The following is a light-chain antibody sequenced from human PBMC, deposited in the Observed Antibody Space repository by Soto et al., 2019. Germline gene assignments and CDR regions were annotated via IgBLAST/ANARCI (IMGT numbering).Light chain of an antibody. CDR2: DVT. V-gene: IGLV2-14*03. CDR3: SSYTSSSTLV. CDR1: SSDIRVYNY. J-gene: IGLJ2*01. Sequence: QSVLTQPASVSGSPGQSITISCTGSSSDIRVYNYVSWYQQHPGKAPKLLIYDVTDRPSGVSNRFSGSKSGNTASLTISGLQAEDEADYYCSSYTSSSTLVFGGGTKLTVL.